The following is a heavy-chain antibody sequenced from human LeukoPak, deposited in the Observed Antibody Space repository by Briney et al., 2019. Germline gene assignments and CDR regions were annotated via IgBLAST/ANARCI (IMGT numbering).Heavy chain of an antibody. Sequence: PGGSLRLSCAASGFTFSTYTMNWVRQAPGKGLEWVSSISSIGSTIYYADSVKGRFTISRDNAKNSLYLQMNSLRAEDTAVYYCARGVTRWLQLGLFDYWGQGTLITVSS. J-gene: IGHJ4*02. CDR3: ARGVTRWLQLGLFDY. CDR2: ISSIGSTI. CDR1: GFTFSTYT. V-gene: IGHV3-48*04. D-gene: IGHD5-24*01.